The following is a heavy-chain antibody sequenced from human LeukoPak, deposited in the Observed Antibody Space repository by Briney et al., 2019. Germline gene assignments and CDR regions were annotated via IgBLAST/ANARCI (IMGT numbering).Heavy chain of an antibody. Sequence: GGSLRLSCAASGFNFRGSGMHWVRQAPGKGLEWVTFIQYDASQIYYADSVKGRFTISRDNSKNTLYLQMNSLRAEDTAVYYCARESGSVTSEVDFDYWGQGTLVTVSS. CDR3: ARESGSVTSEVDFDY. V-gene: IGHV3-30*02. CDR1: GFNFRGSG. D-gene: IGHD4-17*01. CDR2: IQYDASQI. J-gene: IGHJ4*02.